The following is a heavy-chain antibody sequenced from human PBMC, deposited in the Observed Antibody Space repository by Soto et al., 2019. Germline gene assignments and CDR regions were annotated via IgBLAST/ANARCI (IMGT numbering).Heavy chain of an antibody. CDR1: GYTFTSYG. CDR3: ARSMTTVPYYYYGMDV. D-gene: IGHD4-4*01. J-gene: IGHJ6*02. Sequence: ASVKVSCKASGYTFTSYGISWVRQAPGQGLEWMGWISAYNGNTNYAQKLQGRVTMTTDTSTSTAYMELRSLRSDDTAVYYCARSMTTVPYYYYGMDVWGQGTTVTVS. CDR2: ISAYNGNT. V-gene: IGHV1-18*01.